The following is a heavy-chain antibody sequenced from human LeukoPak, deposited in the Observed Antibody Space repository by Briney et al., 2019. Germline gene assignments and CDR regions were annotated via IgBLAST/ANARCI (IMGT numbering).Heavy chain of an antibody. CDR2: IIPILGIA. CDR1: GGTFSSYA. Sequence: GSSVRVSCKASGGTFSSYAISWVRQAPGQGLEWMGRIIPILGIANYAQKFQGRVTITADKSTSTAYMELSSLRSEDTAVCYCARIGSYFPLFDYWGQGTLVTVSS. CDR3: ARIGSYFPLFDY. J-gene: IGHJ4*02. D-gene: IGHD1-26*01. V-gene: IGHV1-69*04.